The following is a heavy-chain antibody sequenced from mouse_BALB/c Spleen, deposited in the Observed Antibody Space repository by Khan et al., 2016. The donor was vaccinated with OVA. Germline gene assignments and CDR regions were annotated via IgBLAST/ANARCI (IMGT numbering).Heavy chain of an antibody. CDR3: ARSVTITTVVATDFDY. J-gene: IGHJ2*01. CDR1: GYSITSDYA. Sequence: EVQLQESGPGLVKPSQSLSLTCTVTGYSITSDYAWNWIRQFPGNKLEWMGYISYSGRPSYNPSLKSRISITRDTSTNQFFLQLNSVTTEDTATYYCARSVTITTVVATDFDYWGQGTTLTVSS. D-gene: IGHD1-1*01. V-gene: IGHV3-2*02. CDR2: ISYSGRP.